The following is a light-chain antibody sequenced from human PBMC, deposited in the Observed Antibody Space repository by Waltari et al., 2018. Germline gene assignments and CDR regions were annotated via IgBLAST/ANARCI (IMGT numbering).Light chain of an antibody. V-gene: IGLV2-11*01. CDR2: VVN. J-gene: IGLJ1*01. Sequence: QSALTQPRSVSGSPGQSVTISCTGTSSDVGAYHDVSWYQQHPDKAPKLMFYVVNKRASGVLYRFSASKPGNTASLTISGLQAEDESDYYCCSYAGSLYVFGTGTKVTVL. CDR3: CSYAGSLYV. CDR1: SSDVGAYHD.